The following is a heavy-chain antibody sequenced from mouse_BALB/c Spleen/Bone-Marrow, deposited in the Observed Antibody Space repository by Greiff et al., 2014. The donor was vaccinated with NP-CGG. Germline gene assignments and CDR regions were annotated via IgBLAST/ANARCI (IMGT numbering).Heavy chain of an antibody. CDR1: GFSLTNYG. J-gene: IGHJ4*01. Sequence: VKLQESGPGLVAPSQSLSITCTVSGFSLTNYGVHWVRQPPGKGLEWLGVIWADGSTNYNSALMSRLSISKGNSKSQVFFKMNSLQTDDTAMYYCARITTATGAMDYWGQGTSVTVSS. CDR2: IWADGST. V-gene: IGHV2-9*02. CDR3: ARITTATGAMDY. D-gene: IGHD1-2*01.